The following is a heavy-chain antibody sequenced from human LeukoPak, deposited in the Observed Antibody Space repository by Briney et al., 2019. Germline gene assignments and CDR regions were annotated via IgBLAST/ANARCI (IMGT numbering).Heavy chain of an antibody. J-gene: IGHJ4*02. V-gene: IGHV3-23*01. CDR1: GFTFSSYA. D-gene: IGHD1-26*01. Sequence: GGSLRLSCAASGFTFSSYAMSWVHQAPGKGLEWVSGITENGDNTYYADSVKGRFTISRDNSKNTLFLQMNSLRAEDTAVYYCAKRDSSGSYEGDYWGQGTLVTVSS. CDR2: ITENGDNT. CDR3: AKRDSSGSYEGDY.